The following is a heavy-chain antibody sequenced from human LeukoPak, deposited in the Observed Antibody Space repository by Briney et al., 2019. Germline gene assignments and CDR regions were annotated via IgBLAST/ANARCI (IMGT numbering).Heavy chain of an antibody. J-gene: IGHJ4*02. D-gene: IGHD2-2*01. CDR3: AKDTRVPAAMMNY. CDR2: ISGSGGST. CDR1: EFSFSNYA. Sequence: GGSLRLSCAASEFSFSNYAMSWVRQAPGKGLEWVSAISGSGGSTYYADSVKGRFTISRDNSKNTLYLQMNSLRAEDTAVYYCAKDTRVPAAMMNYWGQGTLVTVSS. V-gene: IGHV3-23*01.